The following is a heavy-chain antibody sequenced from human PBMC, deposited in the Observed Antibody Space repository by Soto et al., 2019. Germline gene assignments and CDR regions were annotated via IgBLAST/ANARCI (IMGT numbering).Heavy chain of an antibody. V-gene: IGHV4-31*03. Sequence: QVQLQESGPGLVKPSQTLSLTCTVSGGSISSGGYYWSWIRQHPGKGLEWIGYIYYSGSTYYNPSLKSRVTISVDTSKNQFSLKLSSVTAADTAVYYCAREDCSGGSCPGEFDPWGQGTLVTVSS. CDR3: AREDCSGGSCPGEFDP. CDR2: IYYSGST. D-gene: IGHD2-15*01. CDR1: GGSISSGGYY. J-gene: IGHJ5*02.